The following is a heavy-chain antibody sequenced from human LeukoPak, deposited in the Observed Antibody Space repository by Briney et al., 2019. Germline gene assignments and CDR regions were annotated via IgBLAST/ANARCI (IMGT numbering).Heavy chain of an antibody. CDR1: GFTFRSYW. CDR2: INGDGSST. D-gene: IGHD3-16*01. Sequence: GGSLRLSCEASGFTFRSYWMHWVRQAPGKGLVWVSRINGDGSSTSYADSVKGRFTISRDNAKNTLYLQMNSLRAEDSAVYYCASAYYHYYFDYWGQGTLVTVSS. V-gene: IGHV3-74*01. J-gene: IGHJ4*02. CDR3: ASAYYHYYFDY.